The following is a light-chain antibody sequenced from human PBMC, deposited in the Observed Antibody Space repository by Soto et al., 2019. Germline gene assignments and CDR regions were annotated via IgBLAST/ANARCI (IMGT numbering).Light chain of an antibody. CDR2: DAS. J-gene: IGKJ2*01. Sequence: DLQMTQSPSSLSASVGDRVTITCQASQDISNYLNWYHQKPGKAPKLLIYDASNLETGVPSRFSGSGSGTDFTFTISSLQPEDIATYYCQHYDNLPRYTFGQGTKLEIK. CDR3: QHYDNLPRYT. CDR1: QDISNY. V-gene: IGKV1-33*01.